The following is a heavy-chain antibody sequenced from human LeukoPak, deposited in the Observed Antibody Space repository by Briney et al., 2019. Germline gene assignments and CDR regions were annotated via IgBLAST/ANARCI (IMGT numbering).Heavy chain of an antibody. CDR2: ISASGSNI. CDR1: GFPLSSYR. J-gene: IGHJ4*02. D-gene: IGHD2-15*01. Sequence: PGGSLRLSCAASGFPLSSYRINWFRQAPGKGLEWVAYISASGSNIYYVDSVKGRFTVSRDNPKSSLFLQMNSPRAEDTAVYYCARVKGSYFDYWGQGALVTVSS. CDR3: ARVKGSYFDY. V-gene: IGHV3-48*01.